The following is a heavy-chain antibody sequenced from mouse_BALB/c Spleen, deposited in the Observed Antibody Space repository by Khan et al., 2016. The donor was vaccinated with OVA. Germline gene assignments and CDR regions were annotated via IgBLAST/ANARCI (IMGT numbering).Heavy chain of an antibody. V-gene: IGHV3-2*02. CDR1: GYSITSGYG. Sequence: EVQLVESGPGLVKPSQSLSLTCTVTGYSITSGYGWNWIRQFPGNKLEWMGYISYSGSTNYNPSLKSRISITRDTSKNQFFLQLNSVTTEDTATYYCAGTDRIEYWGQGTIVTVSA. J-gene: IGHJ2*01. D-gene: IGHD2-14*01. CDR3: AGTDRIEY. CDR2: ISYSGST.